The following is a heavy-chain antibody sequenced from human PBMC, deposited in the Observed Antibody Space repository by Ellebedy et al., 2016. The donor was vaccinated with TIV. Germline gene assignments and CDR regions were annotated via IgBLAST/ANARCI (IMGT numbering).Heavy chain of an antibody. CDR2: IIPIFGTA. Sequence: AASVKVSCKASGGTFSSYAISWVRQAPGQGLEWMGGIIPIFGTANYAQKFQGRVTITADESTSTAYMELSSLRSEDTAVYYCARVGDMDLYYYDSSGYYKGGAFDIWGQGTMVTVSS. J-gene: IGHJ3*02. V-gene: IGHV1-69*13. CDR1: GGTFSSYA. D-gene: IGHD3-22*01. CDR3: ARVGDMDLYYYDSSGYYKGGAFDI.